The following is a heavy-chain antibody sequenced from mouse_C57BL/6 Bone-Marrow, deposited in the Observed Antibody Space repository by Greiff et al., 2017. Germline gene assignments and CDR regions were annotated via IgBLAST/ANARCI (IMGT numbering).Heavy chain of an antibody. CDR1: GYTFTSYW. Sequence: QVQLQQPGAELVKPGASVKMSCKASGYTFTSYWITWVKQRPGQGLEWIGDIYPGSGSTNYNEKFKSKATLTVDTSSSTAYMQLSSLTSEDSAVYYCARGGLPRGVFDYWGQGTTLTVSS. CDR3: ARGGLPRGVFDY. V-gene: IGHV1-55*01. CDR2: IYPGSGST. J-gene: IGHJ2*01. D-gene: IGHD2-2*01.